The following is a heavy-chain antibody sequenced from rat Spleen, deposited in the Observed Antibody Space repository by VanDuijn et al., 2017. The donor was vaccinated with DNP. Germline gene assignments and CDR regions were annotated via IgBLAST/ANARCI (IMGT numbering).Heavy chain of an antibody. CDR1: GFTFSSYW. J-gene: IGHJ2*01. CDR2: INNDGSRA. CDR3: ATQATVHFDY. Sequence: EVQLVETGGGLVQPGRSLKLSCLGSGFTFSSYWMYWIRQAPGKGLEWIVSINNDGSRAYYLDSVKGRFTISRDNAKSTLYLQMDSLRSEDTATYYCATQATVHFDYWGQGVMVTVSS. D-gene: IGHD1-11*01. V-gene: IGHV5-58*01.